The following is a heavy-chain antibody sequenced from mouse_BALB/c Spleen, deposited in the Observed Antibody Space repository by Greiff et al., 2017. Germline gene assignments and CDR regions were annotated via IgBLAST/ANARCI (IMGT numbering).Heavy chain of an antibody. Sequence: QVQLKQSGPELVKPAASLTMSCTASGYTFTGYDISWVKQRTGQSLEWSGEIYPGSGSTYYNAKFKGMATLTADKSSNPAYMQLSSLTSEDSAVYCCARGGYDGDFFDYWGQGTTVTVSS. J-gene: IGHJ2*01. V-gene: IGHV1-77*01. CDR3: ARGGYDGDFFDY. CDR1: GYTFTGYD. D-gene: IGHD2-14*01. CDR2: IYPGSGST.